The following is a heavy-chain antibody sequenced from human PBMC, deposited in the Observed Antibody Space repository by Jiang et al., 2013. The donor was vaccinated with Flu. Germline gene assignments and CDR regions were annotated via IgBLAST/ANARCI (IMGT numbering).Heavy chain of an antibody. Sequence: QSGSELKKPGDSVKVSCKASAYSFSKYALTWVRQAPGQGLEWMGWINTGTGDPTYAQAFTGRFVFSSDTSVSTAYLHISGLKPEDTAVYYCARGGYYFDTTGSPRSHGLDVWGQGTAVTVSS. CDR1: AYSFSKYA. V-gene: IGHV7-4-1*02. CDR3: ARGGYYFDTTGSPRSHGLDV. J-gene: IGHJ6*02. D-gene: IGHD3-9*01. CDR2: INTGTGDP.